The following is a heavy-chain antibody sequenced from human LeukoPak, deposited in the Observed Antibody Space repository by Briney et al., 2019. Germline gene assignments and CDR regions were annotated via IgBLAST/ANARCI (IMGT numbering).Heavy chain of an antibody. J-gene: IGHJ4*02. Sequence: PSETLSLTCTVSGGSISSSSYYWGWIRQPPGKGLEWIGSIYYSGSTYYNPSLKSRVTISVDTSKNQFSLKLSSVTAADTAVYYCARGTEWELWGLDYWGQGTLVTVSS. CDR1: GGSISSSSYY. V-gene: IGHV4-39*07. CDR2: IYYSGST. D-gene: IGHD1-26*01. CDR3: ARGTEWELWGLDY.